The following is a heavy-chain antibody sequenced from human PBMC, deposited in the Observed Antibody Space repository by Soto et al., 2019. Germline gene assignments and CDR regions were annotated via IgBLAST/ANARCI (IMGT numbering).Heavy chain of an antibody. CDR2: IDSDSRNT. CDR3: AREYSLAVVAAGY. Sequence: PGGSLRLSCAASGFTFSTYWFHWVRQGPGKGLEWVARIDSDSRNTWYADAVKGRLIISRDNAKNTLYLQMNSLRAEDTSVYYCAREYSLAVVAAGYWGQGILVTVSS. J-gene: IGHJ4*02. D-gene: IGHD3-22*01. CDR1: GFTFSTYW. V-gene: IGHV3-74*01.